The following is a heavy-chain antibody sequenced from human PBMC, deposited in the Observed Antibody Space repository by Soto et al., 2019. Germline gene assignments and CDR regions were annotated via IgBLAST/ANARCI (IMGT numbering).Heavy chain of an antibody. CDR3: AREGCSDDRQHYSF. D-gene: IGHD2-15*01. CDR1: GFTFSSYS. J-gene: IGHJ6*02. Sequence: PGGSLRVSCAASGFTFSSYSMNWVRQAPGKGLEWVSYISSSSSTIYYADSVKGRFTISRDNAKNSLYLQMNSLRAEDTAVYYCAREGCSDDRQHYSFSGQGTPVTVSS. V-gene: IGHV3-48*01. CDR2: ISSSSSTI.